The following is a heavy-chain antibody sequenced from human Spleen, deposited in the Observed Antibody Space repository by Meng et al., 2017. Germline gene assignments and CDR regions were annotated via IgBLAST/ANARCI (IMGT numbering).Heavy chain of an antibody. CDR3: ASFSDDFYGVDY. J-gene: IGHJ4*02. CDR1: GFTFSNAW. D-gene: IGHD2-21*02. Sequence: GESLKISCAAAGFTFSNAWMNWVRQAPGKGLEWVAVLYTGGNTYYADSVRGRFTISRHNSKNTLYLQMNSLRGEDTAVYSCASFSDDFYGVDYWGQGTLVTVSS. V-gene: IGHV3-53*04. CDR2: LYTGGNT.